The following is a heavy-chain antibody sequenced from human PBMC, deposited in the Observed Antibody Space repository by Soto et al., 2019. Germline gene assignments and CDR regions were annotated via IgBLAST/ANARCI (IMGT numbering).Heavy chain of an antibody. J-gene: IGHJ6*02. V-gene: IGHV6-1*01. CDR1: WGSVSSNSAA. CDR2: TYYRSKWYN. D-gene: IGHD1-26*01. CDR3: ARDHMLELLGYYYYGMDV. Sequence: PSQTLPLTGVISWGSVSSNSAACNWIRPSPSRGLEWLGRTYYRSKWYNDYAVSVKSRITINPDTSKNQFSLQLNSVTPEDTAVYYCARDHMLELLGYYYYGMDVWGQGTTVTVSS.